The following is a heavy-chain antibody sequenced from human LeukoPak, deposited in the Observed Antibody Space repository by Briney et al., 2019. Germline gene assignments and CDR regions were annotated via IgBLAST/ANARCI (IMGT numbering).Heavy chain of an antibody. J-gene: IGHJ3*02. CDR2: IRFDGSEK. Sequence: GGSLRLSCVASGFSFSSYGMHWVRRAPGKGLEWMTFIRFDGSEKYYADSVKGRFTISRDYSKNTLFLQMSSLRPEDTAVYYCAALIVGATGYAFDIWGQGTMVTVSS. CDR3: AALIVGATGYAFDI. CDR1: GFSFSSYG. V-gene: IGHV3-30*02. D-gene: IGHD1-26*01.